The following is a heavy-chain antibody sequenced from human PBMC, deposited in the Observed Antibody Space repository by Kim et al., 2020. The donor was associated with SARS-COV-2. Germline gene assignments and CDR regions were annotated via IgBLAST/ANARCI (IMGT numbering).Heavy chain of an antibody. CDR2: ISSSGSTI. CDR1: GFTFSDYY. D-gene: IGHD3-10*01. V-gene: IGHV3-11*04. Sequence: GGSLRLSCAASGFTFSDYYMSWIRQAPGKGLEWVSYISSSGSTIYYADSVKGRFTISRDNAKNSLYLQMNSLRAEDTAVYYCARVSSTHYYGSGSYYIHLYGMDVWGQGTTVTVSS. J-gene: IGHJ6*02. CDR3: ARVSSTHYYGSGSYYIHLYGMDV.